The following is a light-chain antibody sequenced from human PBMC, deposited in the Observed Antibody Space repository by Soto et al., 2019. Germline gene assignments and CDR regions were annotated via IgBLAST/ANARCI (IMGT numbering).Light chain of an antibody. V-gene: IGKV1-5*03. Sequence: DIQMTQSPSTLSASVGDRVTITCRASQSISTWLAWYQQKPGKAPKLLIYTASNLERGVPSRFSGSGSGTEFTLTISSLQPDDFATYYCQQHNSDPRTFGQGTKVEIK. CDR1: QSISTW. J-gene: IGKJ1*01. CDR2: TAS. CDR3: QQHNSDPRT.